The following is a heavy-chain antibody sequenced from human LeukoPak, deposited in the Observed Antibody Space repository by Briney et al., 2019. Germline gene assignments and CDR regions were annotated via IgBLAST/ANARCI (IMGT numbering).Heavy chain of an antibody. D-gene: IGHD3-22*01. J-gene: IGHJ6*02. Sequence: SETLSLTCTVSGGSISSYYWSWIRQPPGKGLEWIGYIYYSGSTNYNPSLKSRVTISVDTSKNQFSLKLSSVTAADTAVYYCARGRGSRYYDSSGYYYPYGMDVWGQGTTVTVSS. CDR1: GGSISSYY. CDR3: ARGRGSRYYDSSGYYYPYGMDV. CDR2: IYYSGST. V-gene: IGHV4-59*01.